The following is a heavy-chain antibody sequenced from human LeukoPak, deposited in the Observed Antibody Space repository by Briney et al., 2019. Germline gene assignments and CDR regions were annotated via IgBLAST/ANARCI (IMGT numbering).Heavy chain of an antibody. V-gene: IGHV3-53*01. J-gene: IGHJ3*02. CDR3: VRESSGVEDYAFDI. Sequence: SGGSLRLSCAAPGFTVSSSYMSWVRHAPGKGLEWVSLIYRDGRSYYSDSVKGRFTISRDNSKNTLYLQMDSLRAEVTAVYYCVRESSGVEDYAFDIWGQGAMVTVSS. D-gene: IGHD5-24*01. CDR1: GFTVSSSY. CDR2: IYRDGRS.